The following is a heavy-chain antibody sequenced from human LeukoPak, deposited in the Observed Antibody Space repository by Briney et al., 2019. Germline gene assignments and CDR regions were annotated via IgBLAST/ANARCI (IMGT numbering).Heavy chain of an antibody. D-gene: IGHD2-21*02. J-gene: IGHJ6*02. CDR2: IIPIFGTA. V-gene: IGHV1-69*13. CDR1: GGTFSSYA. CDR3: ARDCGGDCYSRSRVAHYYYGMDV. Sequence: SVKVSCKASGGTFSSYAISWVRQAPGQGLEWMGGIIPIFGTANYAQKFQGRVTITADESTSTAYMELSSLRSEDTAVYYCARDCGGDCYSRSRVAHYYYGMDVWGQGTTDTVSS.